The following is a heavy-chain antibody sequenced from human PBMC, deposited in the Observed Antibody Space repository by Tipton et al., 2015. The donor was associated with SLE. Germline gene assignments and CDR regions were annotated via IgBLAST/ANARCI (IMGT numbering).Heavy chain of an antibody. CDR2: IKQDGSDK. D-gene: IGHD6-19*01. CDR3: ARELVSVGGDASDL. V-gene: IGHV3-7*01. J-gene: IGHJ3*01. Sequence: SLRLSCAASGFTFRTYAMSWVRQAPGKGLEWVANIKQDGSDKDYVDSVKGRFTISRDNAKNSLYLQMNSLRVDDTAVYYCARELVSVGGDASDLWGQGTMVTVSS. CDR1: GFTFRTYA.